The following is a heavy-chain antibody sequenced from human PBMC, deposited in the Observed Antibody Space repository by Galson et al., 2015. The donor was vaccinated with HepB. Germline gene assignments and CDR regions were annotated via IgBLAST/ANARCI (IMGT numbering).Heavy chain of an antibody. D-gene: IGHD1-14*01. CDR2: ISVNSGNT. CDR1: GSPFTING. Sequence: SVKVSCKASGSPFTINGISWVRQAPGQGLEWMGWISVNSGNTIYAYKFQGRVTLTTDTSTSTAYMELRNLGSDDTAVYYCARDRICRFDHWGQGTLVTVSP. CDR3: ARDRICRFDH. J-gene: IGHJ4*02. V-gene: IGHV1-18*01.